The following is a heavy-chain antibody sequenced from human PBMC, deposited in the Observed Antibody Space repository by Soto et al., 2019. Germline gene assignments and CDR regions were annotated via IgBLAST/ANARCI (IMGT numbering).Heavy chain of an antibody. CDR2: ISGRGSRK. Sequence: GGAMRLTCAAFGLNFRSYAMSWVRKAPGKGLEWVSAISGRGSRKYNAESEKGRFTTSRDNSKNTLYLQMNSLRAEDTAVYYCGGAPIPSGRPYYFAYWGQGTLVTVSS. D-gene: IGHD3-10*01. J-gene: IGHJ4*02. CDR1: GLNFRSYA. V-gene: IGHV3-23*01. CDR3: GGAPIPSGRPYYFAY.